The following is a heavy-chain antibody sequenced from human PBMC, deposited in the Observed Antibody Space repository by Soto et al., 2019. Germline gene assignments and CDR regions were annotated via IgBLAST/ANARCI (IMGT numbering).Heavy chain of an antibody. CDR2: VNIYNDKT. CDR3: ARERGGYSYGDC. CDR1: GYTFISYG. Sequence: QVQLVQSGPEVKKPGASVKVPCQASGYTFISYGINWVRQAPGQGLEWMGWVNIYNDKTNYAQKFQGRVTMTTDTSTSTAYLELKSLRSDDTAVYYCARERGGYSYGDCWGQGTLVTVSS. V-gene: IGHV1-18*01. J-gene: IGHJ4*02. D-gene: IGHD5-18*01.